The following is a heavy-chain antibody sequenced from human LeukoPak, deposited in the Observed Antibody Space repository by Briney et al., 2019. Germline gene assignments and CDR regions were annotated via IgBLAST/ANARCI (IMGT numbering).Heavy chain of an antibody. D-gene: IGHD2-15*01. J-gene: IGHJ2*01. CDR3: ARLVVSNFDH. CDR1: GFTVSSDY. CDR2: IYSSGIT. Sequence: GGSLRLSCAASGFTVSSDYMSWVRQAPGKGLEWVSVIYSSGITYYADSVRGRFTISRDNSKNTLYLQMNSLRAEDTAVHYCARLVVSNFDHWGRGTLVTVSS. V-gene: IGHV3-53*01.